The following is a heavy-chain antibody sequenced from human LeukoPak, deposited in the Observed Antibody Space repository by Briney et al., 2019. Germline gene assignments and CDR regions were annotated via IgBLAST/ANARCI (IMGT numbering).Heavy chain of an antibody. CDR2: IIPIFGTA. CDR1: GYTFTKYG. Sequence: ASVKVSCKASGYTFTKYGITWVRQAPGQGLEWMGGIIPIFGTANYAQKFQGRVTITADESTSTAYMELSSLRSEDTAVYYCARAPYGGNSPGAFDIWGQGTVVTVSS. D-gene: IGHD4-23*01. J-gene: IGHJ3*02. V-gene: IGHV1-69*13. CDR3: ARAPYGGNSPGAFDI.